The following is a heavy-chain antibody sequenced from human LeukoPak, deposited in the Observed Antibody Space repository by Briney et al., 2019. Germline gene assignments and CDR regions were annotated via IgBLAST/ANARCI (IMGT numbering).Heavy chain of an antibody. J-gene: IGHJ6*03. V-gene: IGHV3-9*01. CDR1: GFTFDDYA. CDR3: AREPPLYLGWFGESHYYYYMDV. D-gene: IGHD3-10*01. CDR2: ISWNSGSI. Sequence: GGSLRLSCAASGFTFDDYAMHWVRQAPGKGLEWVSGISWNSGSIGYADSVKGRFTISRDNAKNSLYLQMNSLRAEDTAVYYCAREPPLYLGWFGESHYYYYMDVWGKGTTVTISS.